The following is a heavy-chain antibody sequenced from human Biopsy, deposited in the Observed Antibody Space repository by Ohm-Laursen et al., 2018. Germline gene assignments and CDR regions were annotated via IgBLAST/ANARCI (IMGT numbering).Heavy chain of an antibody. D-gene: IGHD4-23*01. CDR3: ARDTRWSPYSMDV. CDR1: GFTFKNYN. Sequence: SLRLSCTAPGFTFKNYNMNWVRQAPGKGLEWVSSITDSGGHMYYADSMKGRVTISRDNAKNSLYLQMHSLRAEDTAVYYCARDTRWSPYSMDVWGQGTTVTVSS. J-gene: IGHJ6*02. V-gene: IGHV3-21*04. CDR2: ITDSGGHM.